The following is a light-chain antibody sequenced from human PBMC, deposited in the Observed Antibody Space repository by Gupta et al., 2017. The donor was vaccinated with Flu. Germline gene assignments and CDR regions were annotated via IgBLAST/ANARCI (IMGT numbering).Light chain of an antibody. CDR1: SSDIGGYNR. CDR3: SSYTRSTTSIIAWV. V-gene: IGLV2-14*01. Sequence: QSALTQPASVSGSLGQSITISCTGTSSDIGGYNRVSWYQQHPGKAPKLIIYEVSNRPSELSDCFSGSRSGNTASLTISGLQADDEADYYCSSYTRSTTSIIAWVFGGGTRLTVL. CDR2: EVS. J-gene: IGLJ3*02.